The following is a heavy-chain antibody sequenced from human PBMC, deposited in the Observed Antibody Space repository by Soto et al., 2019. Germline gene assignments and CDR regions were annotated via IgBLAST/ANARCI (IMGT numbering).Heavy chain of an antibody. CDR1: GYTFTDYY. Sequence: EVQLVQSGAEVKKPGATVKISCKVSGYTFTDYYMHWVQQAPGKGLEWMGLVDPEDGETIYAEKFHGRVTITADTSTDTAYMELSSLRSEDTAVYYCATGDSGSYSTYYYYGMDVWGQGTTVTVSS. J-gene: IGHJ6*02. CDR3: ATGDSGSYSTYYYYGMDV. V-gene: IGHV1-69-2*01. CDR2: VDPEDGET. D-gene: IGHD1-26*01.